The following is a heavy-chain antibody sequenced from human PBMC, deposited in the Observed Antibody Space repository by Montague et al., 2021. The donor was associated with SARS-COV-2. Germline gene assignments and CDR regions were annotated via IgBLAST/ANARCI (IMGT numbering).Heavy chain of an antibody. CDR3: QVSD. Sequence: SLRLSCAASGFTFNDYSFHWVRQAPGKGLQWVAVVSYDGSIQRYADSVRGRLTISKDSSKNTLYFCARSGGVFWFRASVAQVSDWGQGILVTVSS. V-gene: IGHV3-30*14. J-gene: IGHJ4*02. D-gene: IGHD3-10*01. CDR2: VSYDGSIQ. CDR1: GFTFNDYS.